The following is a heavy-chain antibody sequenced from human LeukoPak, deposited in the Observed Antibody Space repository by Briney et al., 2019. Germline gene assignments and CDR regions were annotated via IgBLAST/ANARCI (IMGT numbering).Heavy chain of an antibody. CDR1: GGSISSGSYY. CDR2: IYTSGST. V-gene: IGHV4-61*02. CDR3: AREGGPFDY. Sequence: SETLSLTCTVSGGSISSGSYYWSWIRQPAGKGLEWIGRIYTSGSTNYNPSLKSRVTISVDTSKNQISLKLSSVTAADTAVYYCAREGGPFDYWGQGTLVTVSS. D-gene: IGHD2-15*01. J-gene: IGHJ4*02.